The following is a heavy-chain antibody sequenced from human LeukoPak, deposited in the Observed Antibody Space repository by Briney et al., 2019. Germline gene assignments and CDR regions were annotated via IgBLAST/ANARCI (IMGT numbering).Heavy chain of an antibody. V-gene: IGHV4-59*08. CDR3: ARLYRGYCSSTSCLGNYYYGMDV. CDR2: IYYSGST. D-gene: IGHD2-2*01. CDR1: GGSISSYY. Sequence: SETLSLTCTVSGGSISSYYWSWIRQPPGKGLEWIGYIYYSGSTNYNPSLKSRVTISVDTSKNQFSLKLSSVTAADTAVYYCARLYRGYCSSTSCLGNYYYGMDVWGQGTTVTVSS. J-gene: IGHJ6*02.